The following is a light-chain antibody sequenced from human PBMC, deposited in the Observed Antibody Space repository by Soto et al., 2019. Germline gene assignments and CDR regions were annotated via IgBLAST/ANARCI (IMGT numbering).Light chain of an antibody. CDR1: SSDVGGYDF. J-gene: IGLJ2*01. CDR2: EVS. V-gene: IGLV2-8*01. CDR3: SSYAGSKNYVL. Sequence: QSVLTQPPSASGSPGQSVTISCTGTSSDVGGYDFVSWYQQHPGKAPKLIIFEVSKRPSGVPDRFSGSKSGNTASLTVSGLQAEDEGDYYCSSYAGSKNYVLFAGGTQLTVL.